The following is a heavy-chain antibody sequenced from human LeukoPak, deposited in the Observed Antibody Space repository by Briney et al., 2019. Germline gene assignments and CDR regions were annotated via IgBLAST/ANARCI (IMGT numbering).Heavy chain of an antibody. J-gene: IGHJ4*02. V-gene: IGHV3-48*02. CDR3: ARGVGSTWLDRYYFGY. CDR1: GFTFSSYS. Sequence: PGGSLRLSCAASGFTFSSYSMNWVRQAPGKGLEWVSYISSSSSTIYYADSVKGRFTISRDNAKNSLYLQMNSLRDEDTAVYYCARGVGSTWLDRYYFGYWGQGTLVTVSS. CDR2: ISSSSSTI. D-gene: IGHD6-13*01.